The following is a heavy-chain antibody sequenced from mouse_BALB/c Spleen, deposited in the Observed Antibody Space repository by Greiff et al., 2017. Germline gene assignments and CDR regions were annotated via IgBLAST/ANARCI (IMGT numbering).Heavy chain of an antibody. CDR1: GYTFTSYD. V-gene: IGHV1S56*01. CDR2: IYPGDGST. D-gene: IGHD1-1*01. J-gene: IGHJ3*01. Sequence: VQGVESGSELVKPGALVKISCKASGYTFTSYDINWVKQRPGQGLEWIGWIYPGDGSTKYNEKFKGKATLTADKSSSTAYMQLSSLTSENSAVYFCARSEGYYGSSWFAYWGQGTLVTVSA. CDR3: ARSEGYYGSSWFAY.